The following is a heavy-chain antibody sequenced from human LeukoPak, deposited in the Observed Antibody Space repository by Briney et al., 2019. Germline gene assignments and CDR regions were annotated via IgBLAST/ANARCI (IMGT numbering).Heavy chain of an antibody. CDR3: ARLPEYYDFWSGSSDAFDI. J-gene: IGHJ3*02. D-gene: IGHD3-3*01. Sequence: SETLSLTCAVYGGSFSGYYWSWIRQPPGKGLEWIGEINHSGSTNYNPSLKSRVTISVDTSKNQFSLKLSSVTAADTAVYYCARLPEYYDFWSGSSDAFDIWGQGTMVTVSS. CDR2: INHSGST. CDR1: GGSFSGYY. V-gene: IGHV4-34*01.